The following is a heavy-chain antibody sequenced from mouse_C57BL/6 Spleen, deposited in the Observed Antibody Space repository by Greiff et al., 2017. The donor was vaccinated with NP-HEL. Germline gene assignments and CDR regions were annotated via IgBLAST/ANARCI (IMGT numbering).Heavy chain of an antibody. Sequence: EVQLQQSGPELVKPGASVKISCKASGYTFTDYYMNWVKQSHGKSLEWIGDINPNNGGTSYNQKFKGKATLTVDKSSSTAYMELRSLTSEDSAVYYCAKEGYDYSYAMDYWGQGTSVTVSS. J-gene: IGHJ4*01. CDR1: GYTFTDYY. D-gene: IGHD2-4*01. CDR3: AKEGYDYSYAMDY. CDR2: INPNNGGT. V-gene: IGHV1-26*01.